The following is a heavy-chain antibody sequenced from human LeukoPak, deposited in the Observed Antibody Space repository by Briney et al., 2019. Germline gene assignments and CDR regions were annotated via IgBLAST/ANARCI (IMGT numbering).Heavy chain of an antibody. Sequence: SGGSLRLFCTASGFTFGDYLMIWFRQAPGKGLEGIGFISGGTTEYAASVKGRFTISRDDSTSIAYLQMNSLTTEDTAVYYCSRGSGWLSVYWGQGTLVTVSS. CDR3: SRGSGWLSVY. J-gene: IGHJ4*02. CDR2: ISGGTT. V-gene: IGHV3-49*03. D-gene: IGHD6-19*01. CDR1: GFTFGDYL.